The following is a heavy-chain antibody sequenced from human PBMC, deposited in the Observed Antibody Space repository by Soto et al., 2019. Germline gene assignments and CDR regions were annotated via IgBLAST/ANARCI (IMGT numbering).Heavy chain of an antibody. J-gene: IGHJ3*02. CDR1: GFTFSNYG. V-gene: IGHV3-48*01. CDR3: ARAMGYQGAFDI. CDR2: ISPSDSTI. D-gene: IGHD2-2*01. Sequence: GGSLRLSCAASGFTFSNYGMNWVRQAPGKGLEWVSYISPSDSTIYYADSVKGRFTISRDNARNSLYLQMNSLRAEDTAVYYCARAMGYQGAFDIWGQGTMVTVSS.